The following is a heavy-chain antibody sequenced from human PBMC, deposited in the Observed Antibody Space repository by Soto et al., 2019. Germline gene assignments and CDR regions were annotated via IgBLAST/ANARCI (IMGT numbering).Heavy chain of an antibody. CDR3: ARCDVCYPGGDDAFDL. CDR2: IIPMFGTT. CDR1: GGTFSSHA. Sequence: QVQLVQSGAEVKKPGSSVRVSCKTSGGTFSSHALTWRRKPPGQGLEWMGGIIPMFGTTYTSQKFQGRVAISADETTSTLELSSLRSEDTAVYFCARCDVCYPGGDDAFDLWGQGTTVIVSS. D-gene: IGHD2-21*02. V-gene: IGHV1-69*01. J-gene: IGHJ3*01.